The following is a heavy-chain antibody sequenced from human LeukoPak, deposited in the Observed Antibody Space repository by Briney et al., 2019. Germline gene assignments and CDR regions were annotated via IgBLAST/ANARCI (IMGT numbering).Heavy chain of an antibody. J-gene: IGHJ4*02. CDR2: IKSKTDGGTT. Sequence: GGSLRLSCAASGFTFSNAWMSWVRQAPGKGLEWVGRIKSKTDGGTTDYAAPVKGRFTISRDDSKNTLYLQMNSLKTEDTAVYYCTTDEDYYDSSGFVERNYWGQGTLVTVSS. D-gene: IGHD3-22*01. CDR1: GFTFSNAW. CDR3: TTDEDYYDSSGFVERNY. V-gene: IGHV3-15*01.